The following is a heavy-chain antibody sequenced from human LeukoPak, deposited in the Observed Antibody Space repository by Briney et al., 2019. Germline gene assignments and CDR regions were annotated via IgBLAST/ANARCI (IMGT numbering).Heavy chain of an antibody. J-gene: IGHJ4*02. D-gene: IGHD3-3*01. Sequence: KASETLSLTCAVYGGSFSGYYWSWIRQPPGKGLEWIGEINHSGSTNYNPSLKSRVTISVDTSKNQFSLKLSSVTAADTAVYYCAREGSSGFRRYYDFWCGSSGFDYWGQGTLVTVSS. CDR3: AREGSSGFRRYYDFWCGSSGFDY. CDR2: INHSGST. V-gene: IGHV4-34*01. CDR1: GGSFSGYY.